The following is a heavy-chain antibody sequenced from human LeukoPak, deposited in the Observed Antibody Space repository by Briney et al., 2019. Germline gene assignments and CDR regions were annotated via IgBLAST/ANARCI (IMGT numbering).Heavy chain of an antibody. CDR2: INHSGST. V-gene: IGHV4-34*01. Sequence: PSETLSLTCAVYGGSFSGYYWSWIRQPPGKGLEWIGEINHSGSTNYNPSLKSRVTISVDTSKNQFSLKLSSVTAADTAVYYCARKRRITSIAVRGLAFDIWGQGTMVTVSS. CDR3: ARKRRITSIAVRGLAFDI. CDR1: GGSFSGYY. D-gene: IGHD6-6*01. J-gene: IGHJ3*02.